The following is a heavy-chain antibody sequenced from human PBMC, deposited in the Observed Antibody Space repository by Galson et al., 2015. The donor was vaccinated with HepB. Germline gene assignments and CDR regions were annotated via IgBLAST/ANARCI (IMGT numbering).Heavy chain of an antibody. CDR1: GYTFTGYY. V-gene: IGHV1-2*06. Sequence: SVKVSCKASGYTFTGYYMHWVRQAPGQGLEWMGRINPSSGGTNYAQKFQGRVTMTRDTSISTAYMELSRLRSDDTAVYYCARDQTVTMVRGAPDYWGQGTLVTVSS. D-gene: IGHD3-10*01. J-gene: IGHJ4*02. CDR3: ARDQTVTMVRGAPDY. CDR2: INPSSGGT.